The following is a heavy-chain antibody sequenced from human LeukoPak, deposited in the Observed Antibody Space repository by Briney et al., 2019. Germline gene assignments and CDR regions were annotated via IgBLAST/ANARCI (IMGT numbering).Heavy chain of an antibody. CDR1: GGTFSSYA. Sequence: SVKVSCKASGGTFSSYAISWVRQAPGQGLEWMGGIIPIFGTANYAQKFQGRVTITADESTSTAYMELSSLRSEDTAVYYCARPADYSNYGNWFDPWGQGTLVTVSS. J-gene: IGHJ5*02. CDR2: IIPIFGTA. V-gene: IGHV1-69*13. D-gene: IGHD4-11*01. CDR3: ARPADYSNYGNWFDP.